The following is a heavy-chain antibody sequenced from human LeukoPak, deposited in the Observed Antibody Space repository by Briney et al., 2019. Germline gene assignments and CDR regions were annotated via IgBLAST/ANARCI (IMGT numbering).Heavy chain of an antibody. V-gene: IGHV1-8*01. J-gene: IGHJ5*02. D-gene: IGHD3-22*01. CDR1: GYTFTSYD. CDR3: ARMDYDSSGYFDP. Sequence: ASVKASCKASGYTFTSYDINWVRQATGQGLEWMGWMNPNSGNTGYAQKFQGRVTMTRNTSISTAYMELSSLRSEDTAVYYCARMDYDSSGYFDPWGQGTLVTVSS. CDR2: MNPNSGNT.